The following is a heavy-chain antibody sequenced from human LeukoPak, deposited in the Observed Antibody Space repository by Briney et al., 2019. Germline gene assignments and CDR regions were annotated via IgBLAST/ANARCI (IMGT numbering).Heavy chain of an antibody. CDR1: GFTFSDYY. D-gene: IGHD2-15*01. CDR3: ARVRGSSMFVDAFDI. V-gene: IGHV3-11*01. Sequence: PGGSLRLSCVASGFTFSDYYMSWIRQAPGKGLEWVSYISSSGSTIYYADSVKGRFTISRDNAKNSLYLQMNSLRAEDTAVYYCARVRGSSMFVDAFDIWGQGTMVTVSS. J-gene: IGHJ3*02. CDR2: ISSSGSTI.